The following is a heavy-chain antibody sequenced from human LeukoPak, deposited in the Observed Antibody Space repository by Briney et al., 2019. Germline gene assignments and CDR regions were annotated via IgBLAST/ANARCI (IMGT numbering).Heavy chain of an antibody. CDR3: ARGSGYSSWSDFDY. Sequence: GGSLRLSCTASGFTDSSNYLTWVRQAPGKGLEWVSVIYSGGDTYYADSVKGRFTISRDNSKDTLYLRMSSLRDEDTAIYYCARGSGYSSWSDFDYWGQGTLVTVSS. J-gene: IGHJ4*02. CDR2: IYSGGDT. D-gene: IGHD6-13*01. CDR1: GFTDSSNY. V-gene: IGHV3-66*01.